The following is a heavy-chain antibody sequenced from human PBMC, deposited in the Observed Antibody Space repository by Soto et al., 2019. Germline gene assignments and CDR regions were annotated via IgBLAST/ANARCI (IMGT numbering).Heavy chain of an antibody. V-gene: IGHV4-30-4*01. Sequence: LSLTCTVSGVSISSVDYYWSWIRQTPGKGLEWIGYIYYSENTYYNPSLKSRVAISGDTSKNQFSLKLSSVTAADTAVYYCARDKITGLFDYWGQGTLVTVSS. CDR2: IYYSENT. CDR1: GVSISSVDYY. J-gene: IGHJ4*02. D-gene: IGHD2-8*02. CDR3: ARDKITGLFDY.